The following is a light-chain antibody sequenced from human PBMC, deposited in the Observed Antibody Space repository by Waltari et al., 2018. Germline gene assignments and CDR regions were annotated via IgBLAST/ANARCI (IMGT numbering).Light chain of an antibody. CDR3: QHYVSLPVT. CDR1: QSLSIY. Sequence: EIVFTQSPGTLSLSPGERATLSCRASQSLSIYLAWYQQKHGRAPRLLIYHASSRATGVPDRFSGSGSGTDFSLTISRLEPEDFAVYYCQHYVSLPVTFGQGTKVEIK. J-gene: IGKJ1*01. V-gene: IGKV3-20*01. CDR2: HAS.